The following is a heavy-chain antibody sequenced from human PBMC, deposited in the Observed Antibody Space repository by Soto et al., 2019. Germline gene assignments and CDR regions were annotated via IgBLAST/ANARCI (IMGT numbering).Heavy chain of an antibody. CDR3: ASATTVTTWIYYYYYGMDV. J-gene: IGHJ6*02. CDR1: GFTFSSYE. CDR2: ISSSGSTI. D-gene: IGHD4-17*01. Sequence: GGSLRLSCAASGFTFSSYEMNWVRQAPGKGLEWVSYISSSGSTIYYADSVKGRFTISRDNAKNSLYLQMNSLRAEDTAVYYCASATTVTTWIYYYYYGMDVWGQGTTVTVSS. V-gene: IGHV3-48*03.